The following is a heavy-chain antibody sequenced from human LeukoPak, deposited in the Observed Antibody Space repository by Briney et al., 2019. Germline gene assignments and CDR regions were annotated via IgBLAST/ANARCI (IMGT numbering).Heavy chain of an antibody. Sequence: GGSLRLSCAVSGFTFSTKSMNWVRQAPGKGLEWVSYITADSGTTYYADSVKGRFTISRDNSKNTLYLQMNSLRAEDTAIYFCAKFPQSVVGTTQFDFWGQGTLVTVSS. D-gene: IGHD2-15*01. CDR1: GFTFSTKS. CDR3: AKFPQSVVGTTQFDF. CDR2: ITADSGTT. J-gene: IGHJ4*02. V-gene: IGHV3-48*01.